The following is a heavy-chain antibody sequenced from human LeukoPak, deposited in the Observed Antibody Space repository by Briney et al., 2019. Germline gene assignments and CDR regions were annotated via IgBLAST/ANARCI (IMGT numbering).Heavy chain of an antibody. CDR2: ISGSGGST. Sequence: QSGGSLRLSCAASGFTFSSYAMSWVRQAPGKGLEWVSAISGSGGSTYYADSVKGRFTISRDNSKNTLYLQMNSLRAEDTAVYYCAKDRGDSSSWYDCGSDYWGQGTLVTVSS. V-gene: IGHV3-23*01. CDR1: GFTFSSYA. D-gene: IGHD6-13*01. CDR3: AKDRGDSSSWYDCGSDY. J-gene: IGHJ4*02.